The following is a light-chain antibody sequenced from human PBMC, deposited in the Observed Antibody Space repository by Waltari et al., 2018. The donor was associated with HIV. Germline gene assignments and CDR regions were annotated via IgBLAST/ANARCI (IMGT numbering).Light chain of an antibody. CDR1: RTVLYNRNY. V-gene: IGKV4-1*01. J-gene: IGKJ4*01. Sequence: DIVMTQSPDSLAVSLGARATVTCTSSRTVLYNRNYLAWYQQKPGQAPKVLIYWASTRAFGVPDRFSGSGSGTDFSLTISRVLADDVAIYYCQQYYTLRSTFGGGTKIEI. CDR3: QQYYTLRST. CDR2: WAS.